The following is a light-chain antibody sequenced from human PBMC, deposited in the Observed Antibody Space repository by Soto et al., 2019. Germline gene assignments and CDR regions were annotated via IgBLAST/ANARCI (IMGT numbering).Light chain of an antibody. Sequence: QSALTQPASVSGSPGQSITISCTGTSSDVGSYNYVSWYQQRPGKAPKVMISVVSYRPSGVSDRFSGSKSGNTASLTISGLQTEDEADYYCSSYTSNNTLVFGGGTKLTVL. J-gene: IGLJ3*02. CDR1: SSDVGSYNY. V-gene: IGLV2-14*01. CDR2: VVS. CDR3: SSYTSNNTLV.